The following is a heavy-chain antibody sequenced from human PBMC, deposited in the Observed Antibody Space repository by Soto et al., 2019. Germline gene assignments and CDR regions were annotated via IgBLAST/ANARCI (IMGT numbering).Heavy chain of an antibody. D-gene: IGHD6-19*01. Sequence: SENLSLTCTVSGGSIISYYWSWIRQPPGKGLEWIGYIYYSGSTNYNPSLKSRVTISVDTSKNQFSLKLSSVSAADTAVYYCARHNYRVCSGWYGWLALSGRRTPVTVS. CDR1: GGSIISYY. V-gene: IGHV4-59*08. J-gene: IGHJ5*02. CDR3: ARHNYRVCSGWYGWLAL. CDR2: IYYSGST.